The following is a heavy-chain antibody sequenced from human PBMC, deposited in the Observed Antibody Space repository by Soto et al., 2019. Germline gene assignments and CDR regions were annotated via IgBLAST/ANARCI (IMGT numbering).Heavy chain of an antibody. D-gene: IGHD3-3*01. V-gene: IGHV3-23*01. CDR3: ARAYYGFVFDY. CDR1: GFTFSSYA. CDR2: ISDSGGST. Sequence: GGSLRLSCAASGFTFSSYAMSWVRQAPGKGLEWVSTISDSGGSTYYADSVKGRFTISRDNSKNTLYLQMNSLRAEDTAVYYCARAYYGFVFDYWGQGTLVTVSS. J-gene: IGHJ4*02.